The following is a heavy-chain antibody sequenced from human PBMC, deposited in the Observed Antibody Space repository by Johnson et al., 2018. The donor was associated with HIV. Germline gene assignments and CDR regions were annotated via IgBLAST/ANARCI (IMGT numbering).Heavy chain of an antibody. CDR1: GFNFGDDS. V-gene: IGHV3-49*04. J-gene: IGHJ3*02. Sequence: VQLVESGGGLVQPGRSLRLSCTASGFNFGDDSMAWVRQAPGKGLEWVGFIAAKVYGGTTNYAASVKGRFTISRDDSNNIAYLEMNSLKTEDTAVYYCTTDRDSSGYLDAFDIWGQGTMVTVSS. CDR3: TTDRDSSGYLDAFDI. D-gene: IGHD3-22*01. CDR2: IAAKVYGGTT.